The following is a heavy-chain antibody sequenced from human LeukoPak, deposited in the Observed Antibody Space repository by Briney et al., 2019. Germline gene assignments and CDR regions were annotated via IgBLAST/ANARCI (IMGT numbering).Heavy chain of an antibody. J-gene: IGHJ5*02. CDR3: ARGGIVVVVAALRWFDP. CDR1: GYTFTSYY. D-gene: IGHD2-15*01. Sequence: ASVKVSCKASGYTFTSYYMHWVRQAPGQGLEWMGIINPSGGSTSYAQKFQGRVTMTRDTSTSTVYMELSSLRSEDTAVYYRARGGIVVVVAALRWFDPWGQGTLVTVSA. CDR2: INPSGGST. V-gene: IGHV1-46*01.